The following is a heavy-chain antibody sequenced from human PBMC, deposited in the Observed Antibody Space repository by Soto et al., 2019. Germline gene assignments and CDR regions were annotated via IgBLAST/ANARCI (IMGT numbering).Heavy chain of an antibody. D-gene: IGHD6-6*01. V-gene: IGHV3-7*01. CDR3: ARIDIAARPFAFDI. CDR2: IKQDGSEK. Sequence: GGSLRLSCAASGFTFSSYWMSWVRQAPGKGLEWVANIKQDGSEKYYVDSVKGRFTISRDNAKNSLYLQMNSLRAEDTAVYYCARIDIAARPFAFDIWGQGTMVTVSS. J-gene: IGHJ3*02. CDR1: GFTFSSYW.